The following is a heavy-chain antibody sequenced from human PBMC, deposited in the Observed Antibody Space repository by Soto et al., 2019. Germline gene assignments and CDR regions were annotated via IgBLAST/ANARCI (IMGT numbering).Heavy chain of an antibody. J-gene: IGHJ4*02. V-gene: IGHV3-23*01. Sequence: GGSLRLSCAASGCSFGGYALSWVRQAPGKGLEWVSTISGSDGKTFYADSVKGRFSISRDTSQSALYLQMNSLRADDTAMYYCARWSYLDYWGQGTRVTVSS. CDR3: ARWSYLDY. D-gene: IGHD3-3*01. CDR2: ISGSDGKT. CDR1: GCSFGGYA.